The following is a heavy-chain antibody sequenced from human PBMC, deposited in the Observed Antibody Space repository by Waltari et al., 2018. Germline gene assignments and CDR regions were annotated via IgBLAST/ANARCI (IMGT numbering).Heavy chain of an antibody. Sequence: QITLKESGPTLVKPTQTLTLTCTFSGFSLSTSGVGVGWIRQPPGKALEWLALIYWNDDKRYSPTMKSRFTITKDTTKNQVVLTMTNMDPVDTATYYCAHATYYYDSSGQLDYWGQGTLVTVSS. D-gene: IGHD3-22*01. CDR1: GFSLSTSGVG. CDR3: AHATYYYDSSGQLDY. CDR2: IYWNDDK. V-gene: IGHV2-5*01. J-gene: IGHJ4*02.